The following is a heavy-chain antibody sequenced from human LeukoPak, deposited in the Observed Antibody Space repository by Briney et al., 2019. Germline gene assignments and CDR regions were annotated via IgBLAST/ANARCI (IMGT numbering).Heavy chain of an antibody. Sequence: PSETLSLTCTVSGGSISSSSYYWGWIRQPPGRGLEWIGSIYYSGSTYYNPSLKSRVTISVDTSKNQFSLKLSSVTAADTAVYYCARAAYCGGDCYPYAFDIWGQGTMVTVSS. CDR1: GGSISSSSYY. CDR3: ARAAYCGGDCYPYAFDI. V-gene: IGHV4-39*07. J-gene: IGHJ3*02. D-gene: IGHD2-21*02. CDR2: IYYSGST.